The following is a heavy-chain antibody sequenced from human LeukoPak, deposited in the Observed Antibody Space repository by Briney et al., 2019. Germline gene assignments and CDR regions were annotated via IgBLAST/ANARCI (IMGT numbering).Heavy chain of an antibody. J-gene: IGHJ5*02. CDR3: ARVITMVRGVKFFWFDP. Sequence: SETLSLTCTVSGGSISSYYWSWIRQPPGKGLEWIGYIYYSGSTNYNPSLKSRVTISVDTSKNQFSLKLSSVTAADTAVYYCARVITMVRGVKFFWFDPWGQGTLVTVSS. D-gene: IGHD3-10*01. V-gene: IGHV4-59*01. CDR1: GGSISSYY. CDR2: IYYSGST.